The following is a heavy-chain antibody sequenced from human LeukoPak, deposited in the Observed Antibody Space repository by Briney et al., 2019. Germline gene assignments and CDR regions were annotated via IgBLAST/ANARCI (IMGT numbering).Heavy chain of an antibody. D-gene: IGHD1-26*01. CDR1: GGSISNYY. Sequence: SETLSLTCTVSGGSISNYYWSWIRQSPGKGLEWIGYVYNTGSTDYNPSLKSRVTISVDTSKNQFSLKLSSVTAADTAVYYCARAHSGSYFRWGQGTLVTVSS. J-gene: IGHJ4*02. CDR3: ARAHSGSYFR. CDR2: VYNTGST. V-gene: IGHV4-59*01.